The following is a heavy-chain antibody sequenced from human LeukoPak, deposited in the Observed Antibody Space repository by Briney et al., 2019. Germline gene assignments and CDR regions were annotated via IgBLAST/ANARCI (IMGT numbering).Heavy chain of an antibody. Sequence: GASVKVSCKASGYTFTGYYMHWVRQAPGQGLEWMGWINPNSGGTNYAQKFQGWVTMTRDTSISTAYMELSRLRSDDTAVYYCARANGAHRTTAYYYGMDVWGQGTTVTVSS. CDR1: GYTFTGYY. V-gene: IGHV1-2*04. J-gene: IGHJ6*02. CDR2: INPNSGGT. CDR3: ARANGAHRTTAYYYGMDV. D-gene: IGHD1-1*01.